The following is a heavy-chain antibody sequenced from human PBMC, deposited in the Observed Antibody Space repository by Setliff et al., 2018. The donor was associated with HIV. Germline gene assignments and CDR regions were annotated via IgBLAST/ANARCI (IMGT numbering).Heavy chain of an antibody. Sequence: GGSLRLSCAASGFTFRNYKFIWVRQAPGRGLEWVSSISIGSGGAIDYADSVQGRFTISRDNSKNSLYLQMNSLRVEDTAVYYCARDNLYYNLYDGSPVYGMDVWGQGTTVTVSS. J-gene: IGHJ6*02. CDR2: ISIGSGGAI. D-gene: IGHD3-3*01. V-gene: IGHV3-21*01. CDR1: GFTFRNYK. CDR3: ARDNLYYNLYDGSPVYGMDV.